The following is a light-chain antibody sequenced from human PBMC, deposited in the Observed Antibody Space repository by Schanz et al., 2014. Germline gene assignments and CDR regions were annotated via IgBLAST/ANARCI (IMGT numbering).Light chain of an antibody. CDR3: HQYINSPFT. CDR1: QSVRSTY. J-gene: IGKJ3*01. CDR2: GTS. Sequence: EIVLTQSPATLSLSPGERATFSCRASQSVRSTYFAWYQHIPGQAPRLLIYGTSIRATGIPDRFSGSGSGTDFTLTISRLEPEDFAVYYCHQYINSPFTFGPGTKLDLK. V-gene: IGKV3-20*01.